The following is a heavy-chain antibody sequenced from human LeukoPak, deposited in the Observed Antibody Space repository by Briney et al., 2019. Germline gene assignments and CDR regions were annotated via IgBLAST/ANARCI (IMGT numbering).Heavy chain of an antibody. CDR3: ARDLGPVAGRLGF. CDR1: GYSFTDYF. Sequence: ASVKVSCKASGYSFTDYFLHCVRQAPGQGLEWMGWINPKSGATNYAQKFRGRVTMTSDTSINTAYVDLTGMTSDDTAVYYCARDLGPVAGRLGFWGQGTLVTVS. V-gene: IGHV1-2*02. J-gene: IGHJ4*02. CDR2: INPKSGAT. D-gene: IGHD3-16*01.